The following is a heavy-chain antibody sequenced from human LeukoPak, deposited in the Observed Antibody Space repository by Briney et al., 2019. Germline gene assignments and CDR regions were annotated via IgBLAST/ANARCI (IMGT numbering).Heavy chain of an antibody. J-gene: IGHJ4*02. CDR1: GFTGSSNY. D-gene: IGHD2-15*01. Sequence: GSLRLSCAASGFTGSSNYRSWVRPAPGKGLGWGPVIYSGGSTYYPASVKGRFTISRDNSKTTLYLQMNSLRAADTAVYYCARATGSRCSGGSCYLPSAYWGQGTLVTVSS. CDR2: IYSGGST. CDR3: ARATGSRCSGGSCYLPSAY. V-gene: IGHV3-53*01.